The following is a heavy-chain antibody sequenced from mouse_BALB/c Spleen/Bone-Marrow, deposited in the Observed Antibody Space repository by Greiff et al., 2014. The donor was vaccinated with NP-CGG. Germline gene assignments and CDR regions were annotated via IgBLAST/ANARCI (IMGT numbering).Heavy chain of an antibody. Sequence: VQLVESGTGLVEPSQRLSITCTASGFSLTSYGVSWVSQPPGKGLEWLGVIWGDGSINYHSALISMLSIGKDNTKSQVFLKLNSLQTSVTAAYYCAKQDYYRYDWSLDVWGEGTTVTVSS. CDR1: GFSLTSYG. V-gene: IGHV2-3*01. J-gene: IGHJ1*01. CDR3: AKQDYYRYDWSLDV. D-gene: IGHD2-14*01. CDR2: IWGDGSI.